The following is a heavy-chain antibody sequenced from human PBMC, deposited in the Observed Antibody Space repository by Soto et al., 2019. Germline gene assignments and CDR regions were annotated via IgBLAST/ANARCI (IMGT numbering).Heavy chain of an antibody. CDR3: ARAVTTWYNYYYGMDV. CDR1: VDSVSSVRYY. Sequence: SETLSLTCSVSVDSVSSVRYYWSWIRQPPGKGLGWIGYIYYSGSTIYNPSLGSRVSMSMDTSKSQFSLNLSSVTAADTAVYYCARAVTTWYNYYYGMDVWGQGTTVTVSS. V-gene: IGHV4-61*01. J-gene: IGHJ6*02. D-gene: IGHD4-17*01. CDR2: IYYSGST.